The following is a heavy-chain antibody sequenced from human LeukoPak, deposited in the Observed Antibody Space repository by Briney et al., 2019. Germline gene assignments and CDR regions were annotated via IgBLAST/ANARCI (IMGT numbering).Heavy chain of an antibody. CDR1: GFTFSSYA. V-gene: IGHV3-30*04. D-gene: IGHD3-10*01. J-gene: IGHJ4*02. Sequence: PGRSLRLSCAASGFTFSSYAMHWVRQAPGKGLEWVAVISYDGSNKYYADSVKGRFTISRDNSKNTLYLQMNSLRAEDTAVYYCAKVFIWFGELSHFDYWGQGTLVTVSS. CDR3: AKVFIWFGELSHFDY. CDR2: ISYDGSNK.